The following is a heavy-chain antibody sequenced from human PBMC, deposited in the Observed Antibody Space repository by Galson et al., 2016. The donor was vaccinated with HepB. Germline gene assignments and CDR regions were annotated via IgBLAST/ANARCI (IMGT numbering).Heavy chain of an antibody. CDR2: ITTAGDT. CDR1: GFTLRMYD. D-gene: IGHD3-16*02. V-gene: IGHV3-13*04. Sequence: SLRLSCAASGFTLRMYDMHWVRQATGKGLEWVSGITTAGDTYYPGSVKGRFTISRENGKNSLYLQMNSLRAGDTAVYYCARNLNVITSGGVIVTDAFDIWGQGTMVTVSS. J-gene: IGHJ3*02. CDR3: ARNLNVITSGGVIVTDAFDI.